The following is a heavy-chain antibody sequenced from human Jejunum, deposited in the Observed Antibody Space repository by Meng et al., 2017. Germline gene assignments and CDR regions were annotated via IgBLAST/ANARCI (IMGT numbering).Heavy chain of an antibody. D-gene: IGHD6-13*01. CDR2: ISGSGRST. J-gene: IGHJ4*02. V-gene: IGHV3-23*01. CDR3: AKHSSSWYYFDS. CDR1: GFTFSIYD. Sequence: GGSLRLSCAASGFTFSIYDMKWVRQAPGRGLEWVSGISGSGRSTSYADSVKGRFTISRDNSKNTLYLQMNSLRAEDTAVYYCAKHSSSWYYFDSWGQGTLVNGAS.